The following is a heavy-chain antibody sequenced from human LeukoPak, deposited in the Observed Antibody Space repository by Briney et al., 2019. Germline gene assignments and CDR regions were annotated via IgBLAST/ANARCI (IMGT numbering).Heavy chain of an antibody. CDR2: IFPSGGEI. Sequence: GGSLRLSCAASGFTFSTFAMIWVRQPPGKGLEWVSSIFPSGGEIHYADSVRGRFTISRDNSKSTLSLQMNSLRAEDTAIYYCAELGITMIGGAWGKGTTLTISS. CDR1: GFTFSTFA. CDR3: AELGITMIGGA. D-gene: IGHD3-10*02. J-gene: IGHJ6*04. V-gene: IGHV3-23*01.